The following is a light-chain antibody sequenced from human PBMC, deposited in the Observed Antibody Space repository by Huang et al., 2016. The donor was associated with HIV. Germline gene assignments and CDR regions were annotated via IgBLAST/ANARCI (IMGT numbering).Light chain of an antibody. V-gene: IGKV3-11*01. CDR3: QQRSSGVT. Sequence: IVLTQSPATLAWYPGERVTLSCRASQSVGNYIAWYQQHPGQSPKLLIDDTANRPTGIPVRFSGSGAGTDFTLTISSLESEDFAVYYCQQRSSGVTFGGGTKVQVK. CDR2: DTA. J-gene: IGKJ4*01. CDR1: QSVGNY.